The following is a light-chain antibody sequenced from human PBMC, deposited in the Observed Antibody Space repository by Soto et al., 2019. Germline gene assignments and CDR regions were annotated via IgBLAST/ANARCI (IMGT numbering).Light chain of an antibody. CDR1: QTVSASN. CDR3: KLCGRSPI. Sequence: EIVLTQSPGTLSFSAGERATLSCRASQTVSASNIVWYQQRPGQAPRLLIYGASTRATGIPVRFSGSGSGTDFTLTISRLEPEDFAVYYCKLCGRSPILGGGTKV. V-gene: IGKV3-20*01. CDR2: GAS. J-gene: IGKJ4*01.